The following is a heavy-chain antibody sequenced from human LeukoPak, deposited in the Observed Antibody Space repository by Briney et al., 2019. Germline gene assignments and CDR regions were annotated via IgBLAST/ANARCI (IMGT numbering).Heavy chain of an antibody. J-gene: IGHJ4*02. Sequence: KASETLSLTCTVSGGSMSSYYWSWIRQPPGKGLEWIGHIYYSGSTKYNPSLKSRVTISVDTSKNQFSLRLSSVTAADTAVYYCARGARAGYNLGPFDYWGQGTLVTVSS. D-gene: IGHD5-24*01. V-gene: IGHV4-59*08. CDR3: ARGARAGYNLGPFDY. CDR1: GGSMSSYY. CDR2: IYYSGST.